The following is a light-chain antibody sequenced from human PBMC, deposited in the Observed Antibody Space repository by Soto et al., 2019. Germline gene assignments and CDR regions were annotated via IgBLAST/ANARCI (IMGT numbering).Light chain of an antibody. CDR3: QKYGSSPRT. CDR2: GAS. CDR1: QSVSSSY. V-gene: IGKV3-20*01. J-gene: IGKJ1*01. Sequence: EIVLTQSPGTLSLSPGERATLSCRASQSVSSSYLAWYQQKPGQAPRLLIYGASSRATGIPDRFSGSGSGTDFTLTISRLEPEDFAVYYCQKYGSSPRTF.